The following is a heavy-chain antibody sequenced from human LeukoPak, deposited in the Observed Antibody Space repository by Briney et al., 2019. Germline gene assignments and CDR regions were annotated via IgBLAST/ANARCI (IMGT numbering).Heavy chain of an antibody. V-gene: IGHV5-51*01. D-gene: IGHD3-10*01. CDR3: ARHPLISMVRGLNPWGSADY. J-gene: IGHJ4*02. CDR1: GYSFTSYW. CDR2: IYAGDSDT. Sequence: GESLKISWKGSGYSFTSYWISWVRQMPGKGLEWMGIIYAGDSDTRYSPSFQGQVTISADKSISTAYLQWSSLKASDTAMYYCARHPLISMVRGLNPWGSADYWGQGTLVTVSS.